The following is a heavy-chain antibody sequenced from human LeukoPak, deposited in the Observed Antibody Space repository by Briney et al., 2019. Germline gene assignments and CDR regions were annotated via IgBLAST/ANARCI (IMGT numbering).Heavy chain of an antibody. V-gene: IGHV4-4*07. Sequence: SETLSLTCTVSGGSISSYYWSWIRQPAGKGLEWIGRIYTSGSTYYNPSLKSRVTISVDTSKNQFSLKLSSVTAADTAVYYCAREEYDSSGYYQVPYYFDYWGQGTLVTVSS. CDR1: GGSISSYY. D-gene: IGHD3-22*01. CDR2: IYTSGST. J-gene: IGHJ4*02. CDR3: AREEYDSSGYYQVPYYFDY.